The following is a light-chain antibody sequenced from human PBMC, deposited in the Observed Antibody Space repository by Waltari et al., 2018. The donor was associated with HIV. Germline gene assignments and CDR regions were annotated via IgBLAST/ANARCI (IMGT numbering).Light chain of an antibody. V-gene: IGLV1-47*01. J-gene: IGLJ3*02. CDR3: AAWDDSLSGPV. CDR1: SSNIGNNY. CDR2: RSN. Sequence: QSVLTQPPSASGTPGQRVTISCSGSSSNIGNNYVYWYHQLPGTAPKLLIYRSNQRPSGVPARFSGSKSGTSASLSISGLRSEDDADYYCAAWDDSLSGPVFGGGTKLTVL.